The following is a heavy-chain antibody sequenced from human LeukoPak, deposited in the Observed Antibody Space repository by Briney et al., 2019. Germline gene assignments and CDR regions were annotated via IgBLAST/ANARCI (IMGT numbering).Heavy chain of an antibody. J-gene: IGHJ4*02. CDR2: ISGSGGST. Sequence: LPRGSLRLSCAASGFTFSSYAMSWVRQAPGKGLEWVSAISGSGGSTYYADSVKGRFTISRDNSKNTLCLQMNSLRAEDTAVYYCAKARYNWNYLFDYWGQGTLVTVSS. CDR1: GFTFSSYA. V-gene: IGHV3-23*01. D-gene: IGHD1-7*01. CDR3: AKARYNWNYLFDY.